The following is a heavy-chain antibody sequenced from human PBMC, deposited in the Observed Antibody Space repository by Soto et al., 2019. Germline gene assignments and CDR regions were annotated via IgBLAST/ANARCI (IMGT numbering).Heavy chain of an antibody. CDR1: GYTFTSYA. D-gene: IGHD3-16*02. CDR2: INAGNGNT. Sequence: QVPLVQSGAEVKKPGASVKVSCKASGYTFTSYAMHWVRQAPGQRLEWMGWINAGNGNTKYSQKFQGRVTITRDTSASTAYMELSSLRSEDTAVYYCARAAIQDDYVWGSYLHYYYGMDVWGQGTTVTVSS. CDR3: ARAAIQDDYVWGSYLHYYYGMDV. V-gene: IGHV1-3*01. J-gene: IGHJ6*02.